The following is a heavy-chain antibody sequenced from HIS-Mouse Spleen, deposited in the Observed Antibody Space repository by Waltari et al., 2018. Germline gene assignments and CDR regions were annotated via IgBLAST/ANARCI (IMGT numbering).Heavy chain of an antibody. CDR1: GYSISSGYY. CDR3: AREIPYSSSWYDWYFDL. J-gene: IGHJ2*01. V-gene: IGHV4-38-2*02. CDR2: IYHSGST. Sequence: QVQLQESGPGLVKPSETLSLTCTVSGYSISSGYYWGWIRQPPGKGLEWIGSIYHSGSTSYNPSLKSRVTISVDTSKNQFSLKLSSVTAVDTAVYYCAREIPYSSSWYDWYFDLWGRGTLVTVSS. D-gene: IGHD6-13*01.